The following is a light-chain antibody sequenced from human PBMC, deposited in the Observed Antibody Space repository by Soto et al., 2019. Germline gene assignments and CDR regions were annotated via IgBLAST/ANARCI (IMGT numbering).Light chain of an antibody. CDR1: SSDIGGYNY. V-gene: IGLV2-8*01. Sequence: QSVLTQPPSASGSPGQSVTISCTGTSSDIGGYNYVSWYQQRPGKAPKLMIYEVTKRPSGVPDRFSGSKSGSTASLTVSGLQAEDEADYFCSSYAGRNTLLFGGGTKLTVL. CDR2: EVT. CDR3: SSYAGRNTLL. J-gene: IGLJ2*01.